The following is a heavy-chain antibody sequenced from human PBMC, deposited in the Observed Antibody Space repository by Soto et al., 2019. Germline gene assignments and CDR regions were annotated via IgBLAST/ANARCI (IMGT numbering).Heavy chain of an antibody. J-gene: IGHJ6*02. CDR2: IHYSGST. Sequence: QLQLQESGPGLMKPSETLSLNCTVSGASISGSTSYWGWIRQPPGKGLEWIGKIHYSGSTYYSPSLKSRVTLSVDTSQNQCSLRLSAVTAADTAVYYCARHLTTGPYNYYCNGMDVWGPGTTVTVS. CDR3: ARHLTTGPYNYYCNGMDV. D-gene: IGHD3-9*01. V-gene: IGHV4-39*01. CDR1: GASISGSTSY.